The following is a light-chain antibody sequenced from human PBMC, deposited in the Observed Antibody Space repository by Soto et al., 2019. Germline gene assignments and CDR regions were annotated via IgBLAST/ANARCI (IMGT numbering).Light chain of an antibody. J-gene: IGLJ3*02. Sequence: QPVLTQSPSASASLGASVKLTCTLNSGHSSDAIAWHQQQPEKGPRFLMRLNSDGSHRKGGGTPDRFSGSSSGAEHYPFITSLQPDDEADYYCQTWVSGIRVFGGGTKLTVL. CDR1: SGHSSDA. V-gene: IGLV4-69*01. CDR2: LNSDGSH. CDR3: QTWVSGIRV.